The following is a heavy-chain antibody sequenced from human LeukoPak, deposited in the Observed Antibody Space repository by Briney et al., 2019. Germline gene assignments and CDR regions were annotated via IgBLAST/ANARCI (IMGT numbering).Heavy chain of an antibody. J-gene: IGHJ5*02. CDR1: GFTFSDYY. D-gene: IGHD5-18*01. Sequence: GGSLRLSCAASGFTFSDYYMSWIRQAPGKGLEWVSYISSSSSYTNYADSVKGRFTISRDNAKSSLYLQMNSLRAEDTAVYYCARDRSGYSYGYGWFDPWGQGTLVTVSS. CDR3: ARDRSGYSYGYGWFDP. CDR2: ISSSSSYT. V-gene: IGHV3-11*05.